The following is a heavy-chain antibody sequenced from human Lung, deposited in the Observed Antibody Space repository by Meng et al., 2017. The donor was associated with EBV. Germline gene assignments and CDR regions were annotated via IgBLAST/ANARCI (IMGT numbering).Heavy chain of an antibody. V-gene: IGHV4-31*03. CDR3: ARLRLVWMFDY. Sequence: QVQRTESGPGLVKPSQTLSLTCPVSGGSVDSGAYYWSWSRQRPGKGLEWIGYIYYSGSTFYTPSLKSRATLSVDTSKNQFSLKLNSVTAADTAVYYCARLRLVWMFDYWGQGALVTVSS. D-gene: IGHD6-19*01. CDR1: GGSVDSGAYY. CDR2: IYYSGST. J-gene: IGHJ4*02.